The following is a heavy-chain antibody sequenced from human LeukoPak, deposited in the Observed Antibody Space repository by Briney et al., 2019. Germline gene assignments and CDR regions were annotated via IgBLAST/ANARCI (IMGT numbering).Heavy chain of an antibody. Sequence: SETLSLTCAVYGGSFSGYYWSWIRQPPGKGLEWIGKINHSGSTNYNPSLKSRVTISVDTSKNQFSLKLSSVTAADTAVYYCAREHTDGAYFDYWGQGTLVTVSS. CDR1: GGSFSGYY. CDR3: AREHTDGAYFDY. CDR2: INHSGST. V-gene: IGHV4-34*01. J-gene: IGHJ4*02. D-gene: IGHD1/OR15-1a*01.